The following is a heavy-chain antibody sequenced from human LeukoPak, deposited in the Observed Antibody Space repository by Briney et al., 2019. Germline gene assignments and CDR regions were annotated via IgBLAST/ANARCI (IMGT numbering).Heavy chain of an antibody. CDR3: ARGELDSSGWLRFGY. CDR1: SGSVNSGNYH. D-gene: IGHD6-19*01. J-gene: IGHJ4*02. Sequence: SETVSLTCTVSSGSVNSGNYHCSSIRQPPGKGLEWNGYIYYHGRTNYNPALKRQVTISVDTSKNQFSLKLSSVTAADTAVYYCARGELDSSGWLRFGYWGQGTLVTVSS. CDR2: IYYHGRT. V-gene: IGHV4-61*01.